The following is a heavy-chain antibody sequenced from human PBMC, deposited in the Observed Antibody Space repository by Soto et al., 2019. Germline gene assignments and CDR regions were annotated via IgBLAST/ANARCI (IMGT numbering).Heavy chain of an antibody. D-gene: IGHD4-17*01. CDR3: ASVVTGDYGQEFGY. J-gene: IGHJ4*02. V-gene: IGHV3-66*01. Sequence: DVHLVESGGGLVQPGGSLRLSCAPSGFTVSSHYMSWIRQAPGKGLEWVSVVYRGGSPYYADSVKGRFTISGDISKNTLFLQMNSLRAEDTAVYYCASVVTGDYGQEFGYWGQGTLVTVSS. CDR1: GFTVSSHY. CDR2: VYRGGSP.